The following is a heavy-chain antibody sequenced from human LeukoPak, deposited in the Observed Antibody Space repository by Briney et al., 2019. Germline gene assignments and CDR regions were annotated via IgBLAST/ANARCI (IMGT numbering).Heavy chain of an antibody. CDR1: EFTFSSHQ. D-gene: IGHD2-15*01. CDR3: ARDWRQDNAFDL. J-gene: IGHJ3*01. CDR2: ITQDGSEK. V-gene: IGHV3-7*01. Sequence: PGGSLRLSCAASEFTFSSHQVSWVRQAPGKGLEWVAKITQDGSEKYYMDSVKGRFIISRDNGKNLLYLQMNSLRVEDTAVYYCARDWRQDNAFDLWGQGTMVTVSS.